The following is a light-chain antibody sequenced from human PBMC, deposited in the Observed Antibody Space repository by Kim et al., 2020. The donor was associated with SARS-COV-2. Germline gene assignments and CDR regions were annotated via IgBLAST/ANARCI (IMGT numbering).Light chain of an antibody. Sequence: DIVMSQSPLSLPVTPGEPASISCRSSQSLLHGNGYNYLDWYLQKPGQSPQLLISLASNRASGVPDSFRGGGSGTDFTLKISRVEAEDVGVYYCMQDLENPFTFGQGTRLEIK. CDR3: MQDLENPFT. CDR1: QSLLHGNGYNY. CDR2: LAS. V-gene: IGKV2-28*01. J-gene: IGKJ5*01.